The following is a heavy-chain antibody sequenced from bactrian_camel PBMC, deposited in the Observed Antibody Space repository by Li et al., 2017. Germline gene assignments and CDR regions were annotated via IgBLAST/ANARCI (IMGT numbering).Heavy chain of an antibody. CDR3: AADFISESACTVRVGRLERFPH. Sequence: HVQLVESGGGSVQAGGSLRLSCAASRYPYTAKWMAWFRQAPGKEREAVAGMWTDDGGAPRYADSVKGRFTISLSNAKNTLFLQMNSLKPEDSAMCYCAADFISESACTVRVGRLERFPHWGQGTQVTVS. D-gene: IGHD5*01. J-gene: IGHJ4*01. CDR1: RYPYTAKW. V-gene: IGHV3S6*01. CDR2: MWTDDGGAP.